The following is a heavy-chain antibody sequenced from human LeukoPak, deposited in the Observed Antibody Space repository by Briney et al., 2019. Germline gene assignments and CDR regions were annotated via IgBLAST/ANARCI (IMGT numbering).Heavy chain of an antibody. CDR1: GFTFTNYW. Sequence: PGGSLRLSCAASGFTFTNYWMHWVRPAPGEGRMWVSRVNSDGGGTIYADSVKGRFTVSRDNTKNSVYLQMSSLRADDTGVYYCARGGLDHAYDIWGQGTMVTVSS. D-gene: IGHD6-19*01. CDR2: VNSDGGGT. CDR3: ARGGLDHAYDI. J-gene: IGHJ3*02. V-gene: IGHV3-74*01.